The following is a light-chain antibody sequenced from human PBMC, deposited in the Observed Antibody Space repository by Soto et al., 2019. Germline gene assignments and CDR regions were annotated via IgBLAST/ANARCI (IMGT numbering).Light chain of an antibody. CDR3: QQYSQSVT. CDR1: ENIRSSH. Sequence: EIVLTQSPGTLSLSQGERATLSCRASENIRSSHLAWYQQKPGQAPRLLIYNTSRRQSGIPDRFSGSGSGTDFILTISRLEPEDFAVYYWQQYSQSVTFGGGTKVEMK. J-gene: IGKJ4*01. CDR2: NTS. V-gene: IGKV3-20*01.